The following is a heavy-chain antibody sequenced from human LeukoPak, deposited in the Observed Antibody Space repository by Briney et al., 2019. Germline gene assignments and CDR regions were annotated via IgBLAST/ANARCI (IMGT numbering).Heavy chain of an antibody. V-gene: IGHV3-48*01. D-gene: IGHD6-19*01. CDR3: ARGGVSSGWYIFDY. CDR1: GFTFSSYS. Sequence: TGGSLRLSCAASGFTFSSYSMNWVRQAPGKGLERVSYISSSSSTIYYADSVKGRFTISRDNAKNSLYLQMNSLRAEDTAVYYCARGGVSSGWYIFDYWGQGTLVTVS. J-gene: IGHJ4*02. CDR2: ISSSSSTI.